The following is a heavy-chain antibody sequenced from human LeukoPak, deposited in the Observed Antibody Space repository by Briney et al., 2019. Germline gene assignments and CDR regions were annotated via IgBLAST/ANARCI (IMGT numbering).Heavy chain of an antibody. D-gene: IGHD4-23*01. J-gene: IGHJ3*02. Sequence: SETLSLTCTVSGGSISSYYWSWIRQPPGKGLEWIGDTYYSGSTNYNPSLQSRVTISVVTSKNQFSLKLSSVTAADTAVYYCASEVDYGGNPARGGDAFDIWGQGTMVTVSS. CDR3: ASEVDYGGNPARGGDAFDI. CDR2: TYYSGST. CDR1: GGSISSYY. V-gene: IGHV4-59*01.